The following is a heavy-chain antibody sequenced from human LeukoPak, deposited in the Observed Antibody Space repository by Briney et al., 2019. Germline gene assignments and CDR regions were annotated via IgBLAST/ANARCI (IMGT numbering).Heavy chain of an antibody. CDR1: GFTFSNYG. CDR2: VSGSGDST. D-gene: IGHD2-15*01. CDR3: ARDKWKILPSFDP. J-gene: IGHJ5*02. V-gene: IGHV3-23*01. Sequence: GGSLRLSCAASGFTFSNYGMSWVRQAPGKGLEWVSGVSGSGDSTYHADSVKGRFTISRDNAKNSLYLQMNSLRAEDTAVYYCARDKWKILPSFDPWGQGTLVTVSS.